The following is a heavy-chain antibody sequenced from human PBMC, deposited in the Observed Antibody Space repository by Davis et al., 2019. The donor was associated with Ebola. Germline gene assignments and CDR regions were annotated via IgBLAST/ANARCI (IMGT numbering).Heavy chain of an antibody. CDR1: GNSFASHW. Sequence: GESLKISCKDSGNSFASHWIGWVRQMPGKGLEWMGIIYTGDSDTRYSPSFRGQVTISADKSIKTAFLQWSSLKASDTAMYYCASLRRTITGMDDAFDIWGQGTMVTDSS. J-gene: IGHJ3*02. CDR3: ASLRRTITGMDDAFDI. V-gene: IGHV5-51*01. D-gene: IGHD2-8*02. CDR2: IYTGDSDT.